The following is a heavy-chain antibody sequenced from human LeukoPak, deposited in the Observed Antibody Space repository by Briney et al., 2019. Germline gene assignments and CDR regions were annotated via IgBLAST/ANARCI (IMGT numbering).Heavy chain of an antibody. CDR1: GFTFSSYS. Sequence: GGSLRLSCAASGFTFSSYSMNWVRQAPGKGLEWVSCISSSSSTIYYADSVKGRFTISRDNAKNSLYLQMNSLRAEDTAVYYCARDRLSYFDYWGQGTLATVSS. D-gene: IGHD3-16*01. J-gene: IGHJ4*02. CDR2: ISSSSSTI. V-gene: IGHV3-48*01. CDR3: ARDRLSYFDY.